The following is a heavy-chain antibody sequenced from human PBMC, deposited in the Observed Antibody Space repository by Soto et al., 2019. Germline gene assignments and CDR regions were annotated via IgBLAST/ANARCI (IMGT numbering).Heavy chain of an antibody. J-gene: IGHJ6*02. CDR1: GGSISDFY. V-gene: IGHV4-59*01. Sequence: PSETLSLTCNVSGGSISDFYWSWIRQSPGKRLEWIGYLYFTGSTNYNPALKSRVTISLDTSKNQFSLKLRSVTAADTAVYYCARGGGYDFWSGYYRDVRYGMDVWGQGTTVTV. D-gene: IGHD3-3*01. CDR3: ARGGGYDFWSGYYRDVRYGMDV. CDR2: LYFTGST.